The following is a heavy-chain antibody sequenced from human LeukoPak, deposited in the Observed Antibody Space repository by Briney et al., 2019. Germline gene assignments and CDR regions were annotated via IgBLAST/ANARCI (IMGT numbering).Heavy chain of an antibody. CDR1: GFTFSNHD. CDR3: AREGFGEFADI. J-gene: IGHJ3*02. CDR2: IGTAGKA. V-gene: IGHV3-13*01. D-gene: IGHD3-10*01. Sequence: GGSLRLSCVASGFTFSNHDMHWVRQATGKGLEWVSAIGTAGKAYYADSVKGRFTISRENAKNSLYLQLNSLRAGDTAVYYCAREGFGEFADIWGQGTMVTVSS.